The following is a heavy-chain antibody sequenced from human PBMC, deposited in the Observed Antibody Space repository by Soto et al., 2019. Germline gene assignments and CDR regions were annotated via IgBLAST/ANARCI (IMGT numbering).Heavy chain of an antibody. V-gene: IGHV3-15*01. CDR2: IKSKADGGTT. J-gene: IGHJ4*02. D-gene: IGHD5-12*01. CDR3: ARGHIVATILDY. Sequence: PGGSLRLSCAASEFTFANAWISWVRQAPGKGLEWVGRIKSKADGGTTDYAAPVKGRFTISRDESQNTLYLQMNSLRVEDTAVYYCARGHIVATILDYWGQGTLVTVSS. CDR1: EFTFANAW.